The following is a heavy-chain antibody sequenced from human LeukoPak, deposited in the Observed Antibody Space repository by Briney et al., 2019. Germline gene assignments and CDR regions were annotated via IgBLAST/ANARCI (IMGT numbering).Heavy chain of an antibody. J-gene: IGHJ3*02. CDR2: IYYSGST. CDR1: GGSISSSSYY. CDR3: AREDIITNAFDI. Sequence: SETLSPTCTVSGGSISSSSYYWGWIRQPPGNGLGWIGSIYYSGSTYYNPSLKSRVTIPVDTSKNQFSLKLSSVTAADTAVYYCAREDIITNAFDIWGQGTMVSVSS. V-gene: IGHV4-39*07.